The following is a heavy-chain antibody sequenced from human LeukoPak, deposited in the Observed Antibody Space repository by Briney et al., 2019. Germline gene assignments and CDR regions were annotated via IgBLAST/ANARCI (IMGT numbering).Heavy chain of an antibody. CDR1: GFTFSKYW. D-gene: IGHD6-19*01. CDR2: INTNGSVT. V-gene: IGHV3-74*01. Sequence: PGGTLRLSCAVSGFTFSKYWMLWVRQAPGKGLESVSRINTNGSVTTYADPVKGRFTVSRDNADNTMILQMNSVRDEDTAVYYCATKQWLAPPPDSWGQGTPVTVSS. J-gene: IGHJ4*02. CDR3: ATKQWLAPPPDS.